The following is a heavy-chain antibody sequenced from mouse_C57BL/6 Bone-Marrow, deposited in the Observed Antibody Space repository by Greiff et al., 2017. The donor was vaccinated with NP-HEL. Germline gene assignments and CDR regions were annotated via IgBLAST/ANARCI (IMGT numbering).Heavy chain of an antibody. J-gene: IGHJ2*01. CDR1: GYTFTSYG. D-gene: IGHD2-12*01. Sequence: QVQLKESGAELARPGASVKLSCKASGYTFTSYGISWVKQRTGQGLEWIGEIYPRSGNTYYNEKFKGKATLTADKSSSTAYMELRSLTSEDSAVYFCARLYSFDYWGQGTTLTVSS. CDR3: ARLYSFDY. CDR2: IYPRSGNT. V-gene: IGHV1-81*01.